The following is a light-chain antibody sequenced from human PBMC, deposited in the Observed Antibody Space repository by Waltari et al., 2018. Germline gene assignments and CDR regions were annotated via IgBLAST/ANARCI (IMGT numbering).Light chain of an antibody. Sequence: SYELTQPPSVSVSTVQPARITCPGDALPKPYAYWYQQKQGQATVRVIYKDVERHSGIPERFSGSSSGTTVTLTISGVQAEDEADYYCQSADSSGTYAVFGGGTKLTVL. J-gene: IGLJ2*01. V-gene: IGLV3-25*03. CDR2: KDV. CDR3: QSADSSGTYAV. CDR1: ALPKPY.